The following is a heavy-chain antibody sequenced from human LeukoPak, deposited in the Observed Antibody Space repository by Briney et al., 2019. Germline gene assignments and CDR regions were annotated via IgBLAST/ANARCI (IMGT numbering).Heavy chain of an antibody. CDR1: GVSFDDYY. Sequence: SETLSLTCGVSGVSFDDYYWSWVRQTPGKGLEWLGEINHSGYTNDSPSLKSRVTLSIDTSRNQFSLNLRSVTVADAGIYYCTRMTTGHDYWGQGTLVTVSS. D-gene: IGHD4-17*01. CDR2: INHSGYT. J-gene: IGHJ4*02. V-gene: IGHV4-34*01. CDR3: TRMTTGHDY.